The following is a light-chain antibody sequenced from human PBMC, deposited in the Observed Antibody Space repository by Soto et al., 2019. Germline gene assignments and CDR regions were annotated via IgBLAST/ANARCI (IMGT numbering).Light chain of an antibody. J-gene: IGKJ4*01. CDR2: GAS. V-gene: IGKV3-20*01. Sequence: EIVLTQSPGTLSLSPGERATLSCRASQSVSSSCLAWYQQKPGQAPRLLIYGASSRATGIPDRFSGSGSGTDVTLTISRLEPEDFAVYYCQQYGSSPQVTFGGGTKVEIK. CDR1: QSVSSSC. CDR3: QQYGSSPQVT.